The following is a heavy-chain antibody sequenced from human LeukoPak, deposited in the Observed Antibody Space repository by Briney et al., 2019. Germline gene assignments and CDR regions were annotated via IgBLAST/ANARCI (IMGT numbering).Heavy chain of an antibody. CDR3: AKVNSGSYLFYFDY. D-gene: IGHD1-26*01. Sequence: PGGSLRLSCAASGFGFSSYAMSWVRQVPGKGLEWVSAISGSGGSAFYADSVKGRFTISRDNSKNTLYLQMNSLRAEDTAVYYCAKVNSGSYLFYFDYWGQGTLATVSS. CDR1: GFGFSSYA. J-gene: IGHJ4*02. CDR2: ISGSGGSA. V-gene: IGHV3-23*01.